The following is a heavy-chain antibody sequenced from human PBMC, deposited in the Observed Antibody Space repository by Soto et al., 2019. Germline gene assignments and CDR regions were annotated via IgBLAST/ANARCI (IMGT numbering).Heavy chain of an antibody. CDR1: GGSISSHY. Sequence: SETLSLTCTVSGGSISSHYWSWIRQPPGKRLEWIGYVHNSGSTNYNPSLKSRVTISVDRSKNQFSLKLSSVTAADTAVYYCARAHYGDYGYGMDVWGQGTTVTVSS. V-gene: IGHV4-59*11. CDR3: ARAHYGDYGYGMDV. D-gene: IGHD4-17*01. J-gene: IGHJ6*02. CDR2: VHNSGST.